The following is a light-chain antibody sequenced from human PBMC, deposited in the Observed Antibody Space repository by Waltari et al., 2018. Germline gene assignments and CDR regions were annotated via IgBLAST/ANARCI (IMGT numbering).Light chain of an antibody. CDR1: QVILAN. Sequence: EIVMTQSPATLSVSLGERATLSCRASQVILANLAWYQHKPGQAPRPPIHGASLRATGIPARFSGSGSGTEFTLTLTSLQSEDSAIYYCQQYHIWPLYLTFGGGTKVEVK. V-gene: IGKV3-15*01. CDR3: QQYHIWPLYLT. CDR2: GAS. J-gene: IGKJ4*01.